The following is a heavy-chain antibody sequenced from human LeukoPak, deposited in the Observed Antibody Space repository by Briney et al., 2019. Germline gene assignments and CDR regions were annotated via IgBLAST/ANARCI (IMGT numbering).Heavy chain of an antibody. CDR1: GGSISSGDYY. D-gene: IGHD3-3*01. CDR2: IYYSGST. V-gene: IGHV4-30-4*08. J-gene: IGHJ4*02. Sequence: SETLSLTCTVSGGSISSGDYYWSWIRQPPGKGLEWIGYIYYSGSTYYNPSLKSRVTISVDTSKNQFSLKLSSVTAADTAVYYCASGIFGVAPSDYWGQGTLVTVSS. CDR3: ASGIFGVAPSDY.